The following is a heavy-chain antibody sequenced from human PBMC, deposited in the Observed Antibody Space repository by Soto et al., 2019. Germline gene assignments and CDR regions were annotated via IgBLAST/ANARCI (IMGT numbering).Heavy chain of an antibody. Sequence: PSETLSLTCTVSGGSISSYYWSWIRQPPGKGLEWIGYIYYSGSTNYNPSLKSRVTISVDTSKNQFSLKLSSVTAADTAVYYCATRGTTGAFDIWGQGXMVTVS. CDR1: GGSISSYY. CDR2: IYYSGST. J-gene: IGHJ3*02. CDR3: ATRGTTGAFDI. D-gene: IGHD1-7*01. V-gene: IGHV4-59*01.